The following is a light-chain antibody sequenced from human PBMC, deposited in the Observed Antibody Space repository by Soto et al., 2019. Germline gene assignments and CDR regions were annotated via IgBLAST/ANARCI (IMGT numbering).Light chain of an antibody. J-gene: IGLJ3*02. CDR3: ASYTLSNTRV. CDR1: NSDVGAYNY. CDR2: EVN. Sequence: QSALTQPASVSGSPGQSITISCTGSNSDVGAYNYVSWYQHHPGKAPKLIIYEVNDRPSGVSHRFSGSKSGNTASLTISGLQADDEADYYCASYTLSNTRVFGGGTKLTVL. V-gene: IGLV2-14*01.